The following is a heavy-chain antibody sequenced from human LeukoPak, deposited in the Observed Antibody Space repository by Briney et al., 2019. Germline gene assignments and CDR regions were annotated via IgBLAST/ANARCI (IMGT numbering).Heavy chain of an antibody. Sequence: PSETLSLTCSVSGGSISSSSYYWGWIRQPPGKGLEWIGSIYYSESTIYNPSLKSRVTISVDTSKNQFSLKVSSVTAADTAVYYCARDDYYYYMDVWGTGTTVTVSS. J-gene: IGHJ6*03. CDR1: GGSISSSSYY. CDR2: IYYSEST. V-gene: IGHV4-39*07. CDR3: ARDDYYYYMDV.